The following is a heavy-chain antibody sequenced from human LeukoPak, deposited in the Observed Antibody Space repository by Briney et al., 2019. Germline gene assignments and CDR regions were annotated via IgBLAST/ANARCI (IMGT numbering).Heavy chain of an antibody. J-gene: IGHJ4*02. CDR3: ARHNHGYDWDF. CDR1: GFPFSSYG. V-gene: IGHV3-33*01. CDR2: IWPDGSIK. D-gene: IGHD5-12*01. Sequence: GRSLTLSCTASGFPFSSYGMHWVRQGPGKGLVWVTVIWPDGSIKYCADSVKGRFTVSRDNSKNTLYLQMNSLRAEDTAVYYCARHNHGYDWDFWGQGTLVTVSS.